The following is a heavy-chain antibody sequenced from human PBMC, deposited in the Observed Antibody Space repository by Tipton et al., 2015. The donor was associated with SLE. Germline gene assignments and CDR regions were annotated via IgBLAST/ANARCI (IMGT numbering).Heavy chain of an antibody. D-gene: IGHD5/OR15-5a*01. J-gene: IGHJ4*02. CDR2: INHSGST. Sequence: TLSLTCAVYGGSFSGYYWSWIRQPPGKGLEWIGEINHSGSTNYNPSLKSRVTISVDTSKNKFSLKLSSVTAADTAVYYCARGVFYFDYWGQGTLVTVSS. CDR3: ARGVFYFDY. V-gene: IGHV4-34*01. CDR1: GGSFSGYY.